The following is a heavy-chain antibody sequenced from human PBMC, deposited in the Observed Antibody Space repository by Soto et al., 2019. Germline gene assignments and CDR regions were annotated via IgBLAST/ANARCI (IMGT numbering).Heavy chain of an antibody. CDR1: GGSFSGYY. D-gene: IGHD3-9*01. J-gene: IGHJ4*02. CDR2: INHSGST. V-gene: IGHV4-34*01. CDR3: ARGPPLRYFDWSALPPQKTEDY. Sequence: QVQLQQWGAGLLKPSETLSLTCAVYGGSFSGYYWSWIRQPPGKGLEWIGEINHSGSTNYNPSLKSRVTISVDTSKNQFSLKLSSVTAADTAVYYCARGPPLRYFDWSALPPQKTEDYWGQGTLVTVSS.